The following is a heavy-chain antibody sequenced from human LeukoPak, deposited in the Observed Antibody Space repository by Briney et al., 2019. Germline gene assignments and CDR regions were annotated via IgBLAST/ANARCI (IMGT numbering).Heavy chain of an antibody. D-gene: IGHD1-26*01. CDR2: IYPGDSDT. Sequence: GESLKISCKGSGYSFTTYWIGWVRQMPGKGLEWMGIIYPGDSDTRYSPSFQGQVTISTDKSISTAYLQWSSLKASDTAMYYCARALGPAIVAANWFDPWGQGTLATVSS. CDR1: GYSFTTYW. J-gene: IGHJ5*02. CDR3: ARALGPAIVAANWFDP. V-gene: IGHV5-51*01.